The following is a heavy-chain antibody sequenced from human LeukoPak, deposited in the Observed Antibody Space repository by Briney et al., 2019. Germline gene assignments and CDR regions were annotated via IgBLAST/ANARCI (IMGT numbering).Heavy chain of an antibody. CDR3: AKDRANAWSSDY. V-gene: IGHV3-30*02. CDR1: GFTFSNYA. J-gene: IGHJ4*02. CDR2: TTYDGSDK. Sequence: PGGSLRLSCAASGFTFSNYAMYWVRQAPGKGLEWVASTTYDGSDKYYGDSVKGRFTISRDNSKNTLYLQMNSLRAEDTAVYYCAKDRANAWSSDYWGQGTLVTVSS. D-gene: IGHD3-10*01.